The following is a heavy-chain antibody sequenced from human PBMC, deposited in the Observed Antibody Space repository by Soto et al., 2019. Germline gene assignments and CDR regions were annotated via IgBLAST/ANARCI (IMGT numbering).Heavy chain of an antibody. J-gene: IGHJ4*02. CDR1: GFTFSNYW. CDR2: IKEDGSEK. D-gene: IGHD1-26*01. CDR3: AKVKEVGAITLFDY. V-gene: IGHV3-7*05. Sequence: GGSLRLSCAGSGFTFSNYWMSWVRQAPGKGLEWVANIKEDGSEKYYVDSVKGQFTISRDNAKNALYLQMNSLRAEDTAVYYCAKVKEVGAITLFDYWGQGTLVTVSS.